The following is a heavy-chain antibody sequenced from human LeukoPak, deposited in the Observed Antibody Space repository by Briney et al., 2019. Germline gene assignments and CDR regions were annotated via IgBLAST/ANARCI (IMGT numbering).Heavy chain of an antibody. D-gene: IGHD6-13*01. CDR2: INPSGGST. CDR3: ARNDVSSWSLTYFDY. Sequence: ASVKVSCKASGYTFTSYYMHWVRPAPGQGLEWMGIINPSGGSTSYAQKFQGRVTMTRDMSTSTVYMELSSLRSEDTAVYYCARNDVSSWSLTYFDYWGQGTLVTVSS. V-gene: IGHV1-46*01. J-gene: IGHJ4*02. CDR1: GYTFTSYY.